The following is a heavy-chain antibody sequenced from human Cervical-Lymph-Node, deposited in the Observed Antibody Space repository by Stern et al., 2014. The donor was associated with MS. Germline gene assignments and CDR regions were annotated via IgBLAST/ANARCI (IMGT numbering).Heavy chain of an antibody. J-gene: IGHJ5*02. D-gene: IGHD1-14*01. V-gene: IGHV1-24*01. CDR3: VTFTGDP. Sequence: QVQLVQSGAAVKKPGASVKVSCKVSGYTLTELAMQWVRQAPGKGLEWMVGFDPEDGRTVYAQKFQGRITMTEDTSTDTAYMELSRLASEDTAVYYCVTFTGDPWGQGTLVTVSS. CDR2: FDPEDGRT. CDR1: GYTLTELA.